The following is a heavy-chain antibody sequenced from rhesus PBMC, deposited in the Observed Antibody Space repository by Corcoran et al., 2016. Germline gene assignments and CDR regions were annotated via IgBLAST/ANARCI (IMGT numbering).Heavy chain of an antibody. J-gene: IGHJ4*01. D-gene: IGHD3-28*01. V-gene: IGHV4-160*01. Sequence: QVQLQESGPGLVKPSETLSLTCAVSGYSISSNYWSWIRQPPGKGLEWIGYIYGSGGSTDYNPSLQSRVTISTDPSKNQFSLKLSSVTAADTAVYYCARDVSYYYDSGYSGYFDYWGQGVLVTVSS. CDR3: ARDVSYYYDSGYSGYFDY. CDR1: GYSISSNY. CDR2: IYGSGGST.